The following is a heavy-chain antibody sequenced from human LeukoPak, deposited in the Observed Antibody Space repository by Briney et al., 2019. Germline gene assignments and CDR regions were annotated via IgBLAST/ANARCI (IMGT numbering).Heavy chain of an antibody. J-gene: IGHJ3*02. D-gene: IGHD2-2*01. CDR3: ARGGRYCSSTSCPGNAFDI. Sequence: ASVKVSCXASGYTFTGYYMHWVRQAPGQGLAWMGWINPNSGGTNYAQKSQGRVTMTRDTSISTAYMELSRLRSDDTAVYYCARGGRYCSSTSCPGNAFDIWGQGTMVTVSS. CDR2: INPNSGGT. CDR1: GYTFTGYY. V-gene: IGHV1-2*02.